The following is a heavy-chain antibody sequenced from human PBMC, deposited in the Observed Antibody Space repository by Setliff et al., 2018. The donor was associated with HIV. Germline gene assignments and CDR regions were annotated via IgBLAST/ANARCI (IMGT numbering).Heavy chain of an antibody. V-gene: IGHV4-38-2*01. CDR2: IYQSGSI. CDR3: ARPRQVRSRAWYWFDI. J-gene: IGHJ5*02. CDR1: GYSINGGFS. D-gene: IGHD6-19*01. Sequence: KASETLSLTCAASGYSINGGFSRAWIRQPPGQGPQWIGSIYQSGSIYYNPSLQSRVTISVDSSKNQFSLNLFSVTAADTAVYYCARPRQVRSRAWYWFDIWGQGTLVTVSS.